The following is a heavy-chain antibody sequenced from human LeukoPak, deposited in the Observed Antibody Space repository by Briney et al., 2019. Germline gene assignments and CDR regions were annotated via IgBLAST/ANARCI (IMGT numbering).Heavy chain of an antibody. CDR2: ITSKPYGETS. D-gene: IGHD3-3*01. J-gene: IGHJ4*02. CDR1: GFSFGDHS. CDR3: VRHDGMVLPV. Sequence: GGSLRLSCTGSGFSFGDHSMSWVRQAPGKGLEWIGFITSKPYGETSDYAASVSGRFTFSRDDSKSIAYLQMNSLNTEDTAVYYCVRHDGMVLPVWGQGTLVTVSS. V-gene: IGHV3-49*04.